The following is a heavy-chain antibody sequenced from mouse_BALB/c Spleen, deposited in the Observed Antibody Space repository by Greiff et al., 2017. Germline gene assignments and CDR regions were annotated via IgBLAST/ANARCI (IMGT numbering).Heavy chain of an antibody. D-gene: IGHD1-1*01. CDR3: ARNCDYYGSSYDAMDY. Sequence: QVQLKESGPGLVAPSQSLSITCTVSGFSLSRYSVHWVRQPPGKGLEWLGMIWGGGSTDYNSALKSRLSISKDNSKSQVFLKMNSLQTDDTAMYYCARNCDYYGSSYDAMDYWGQGTSVTVSS. J-gene: IGHJ4*01. CDR2: IWGGGST. V-gene: IGHV2-6-4*01. CDR1: GFSLSRYS.